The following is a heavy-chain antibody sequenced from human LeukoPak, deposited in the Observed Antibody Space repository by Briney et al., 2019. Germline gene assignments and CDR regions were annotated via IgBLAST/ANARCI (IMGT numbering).Heavy chain of an antibody. J-gene: IGHJ4*02. CDR2: MFSGGTT. D-gene: IGHD6-19*01. V-gene: IGHV3-53*01. CDR1: GFPVSSNS. CDR3: ARGAGSGWPLDK. Sequence: GGSLRLSCAVSGFPVSSNSMSWVRQAPGKGLQSVSIMFSGGTTDYADSVRGRFSISRDSSQNTVSLQMNSLRVEDTAVYYCARGAGSGWPLDKWGQGTLVIVSS.